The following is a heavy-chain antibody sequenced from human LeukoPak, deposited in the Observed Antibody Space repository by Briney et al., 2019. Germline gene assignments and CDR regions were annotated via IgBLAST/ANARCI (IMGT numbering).Heavy chain of an antibody. D-gene: IGHD2-2*01. CDR2: IYDSGST. CDR1: GGSISGYY. Sequence: PSETLSLTCTVSGGSISGYYWSWIRQPPGKGLEWIGYIYDSGSTNYNPSLKSRVTISEDTSKNQFSLKLNSVTAADTAVYYCARVRKQCSSTSCYSDYYFDYWGQGTLVTVSS. CDR3: ARVRKQCSSTSCYSDYYFDY. J-gene: IGHJ4*02. V-gene: IGHV4-59*01.